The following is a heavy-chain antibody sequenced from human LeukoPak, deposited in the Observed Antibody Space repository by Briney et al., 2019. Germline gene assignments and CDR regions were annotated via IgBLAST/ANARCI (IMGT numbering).Heavy chain of an antibody. V-gene: IGHV4-4*07. Sequence: SETLSLTCTVSGGSISSYYWSWIRQPAGKGLEWIGRIYTSGSTNYNPSLKSRVTISVDMSKNQFSLRLTSMTAADTAVYYCARDWELGHWGRGILVTVTS. CDR2: IYTSGST. D-gene: IGHD1-26*01. CDR1: GGSISSYY. CDR3: ARDWELGH. J-gene: IGHJ4*02.